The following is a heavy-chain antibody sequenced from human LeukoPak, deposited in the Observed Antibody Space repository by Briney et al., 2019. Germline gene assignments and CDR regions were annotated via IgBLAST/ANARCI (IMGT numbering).Heavy chain of an antibody. CDR3: ADYDFWSGFYYMDV. Sequence: SETLSLTCTVSGGSISSSSYYWGWIRQPPGKGLEWIGSIRYSGSTYYNPSLKSRVTVSVDTSKNQFSLKLSSVTAADTAVYYCADYDFWSGFYYMDVWGKGTTVTVSS. J-gene: IGHJ6*03. V-gene: IGHV4-39*01. CDR2: IRYSGST. CDR1: GGSISSSSYY. D-gene: IGHD3-3*01.